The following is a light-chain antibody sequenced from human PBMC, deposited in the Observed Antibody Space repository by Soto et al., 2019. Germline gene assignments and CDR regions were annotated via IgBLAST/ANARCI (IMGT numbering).Light chain of an antibody. J-gene: IGKJ4*01. CDR2: DAS. CDR3: QQRSNWPRLT. V-gene: IGKV3-11*01. Sequence: EIVLTQSPATLSLSPGERATLSCRASQSVSSYLAWYQQKPGQAPRLLLYDASNRATGIPARFSGSGSGTDFTLTISSLEPEDFGVYYCQQRSNWPRLTFGGGTKVEIK. CDR1: QSVSSY.